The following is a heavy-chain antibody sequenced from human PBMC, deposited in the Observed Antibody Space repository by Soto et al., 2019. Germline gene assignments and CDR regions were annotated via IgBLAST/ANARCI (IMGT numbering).Heavy chain of an antibody. CDR2: IKEDGSEK. CDR1: EFTFSSFW. CDR3: AKDDRYGDY. J-gene: IGHJ4*02. V-gene: IGHV3-7*01. D-gene: IGHD4-17*01. Sequence: EVQLVESGGGLVQPGGSLRLSCAASEFTFSSFWMSWVRQAPGTGLEWVANIKEDGSEKYYADSVKGPFTISRDHAQKTLFLQMNNLRAEDTAVYYCAKDDRYGDYFGQGTLVTVSS.